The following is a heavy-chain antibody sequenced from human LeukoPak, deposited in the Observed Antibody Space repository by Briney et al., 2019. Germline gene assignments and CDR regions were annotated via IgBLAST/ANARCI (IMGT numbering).Heavy chain of an antibody. D-gene: IGHD6-13*01. Sequence: GASVKVSCKASGYTFTSYGISWVRQAPGQGLEWMGWISAYNGNTNYAQKLQGRVTMTTDTSTSTAHMELRSLRSDDTAVYYCARYFSSSWVGSYYYYYGMDVWGQGTTVTVSS. CDR3: ARYFSSSWVGSYYYYYGMDV. CDR2: ISAYNGNT. CDR1: GYTFTSYG. V-gene: IGHV1-18*01. J-gene: IGHJ6*02.